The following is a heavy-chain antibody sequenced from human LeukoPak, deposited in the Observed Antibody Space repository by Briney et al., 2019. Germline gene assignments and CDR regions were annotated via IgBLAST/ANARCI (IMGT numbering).Heavy chain of an antibody. D-gene: IGHD2-15*01. J-gene: IGHJ3*02. Sequence: PGGSLRLSCAASGFTFSSYAMSWVRQTPGKGLEWVSATIGGGDDTYHADSVKGRFTISRDNSKNTLYLQMNSLRAEDTAVYYCAKSRRGAADAFDIWGQGTMVTVSS. V-gene: IGHV3-23*01. CDR2: TIGGGDDT. CDR3: AKSRRGAADAFDI. CDR1: GFTFSSYA.